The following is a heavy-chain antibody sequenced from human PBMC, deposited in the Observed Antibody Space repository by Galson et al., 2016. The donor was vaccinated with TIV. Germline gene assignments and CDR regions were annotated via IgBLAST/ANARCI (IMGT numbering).Heavy chain of an antibody. CDR3: ARAGVGAARDGGDY. CDR2: IIPIIGMT. D-gene: IGHD6-6*01. V-gene: IGHV1-69*02. Sequence: SVKVSCKASANTFSSYTIFWVRQAPGQGLEWMGRIIPIIGMTNYAQKFQGRVTITADTSTNTAYMELGSLRSEDTAIYHCARAGVGAARDGGDYWGQGTLVTVSS. J-gene: IGHJ4*02. CDR1: ANTFSSYT.